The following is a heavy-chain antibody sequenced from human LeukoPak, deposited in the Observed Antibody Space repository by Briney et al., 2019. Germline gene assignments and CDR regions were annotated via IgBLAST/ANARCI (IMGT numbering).Heavy chain of an antibody. D-gene: IGHD3-3*01. CDR2: IGGLGGST. CDR1: GFTFSSHA. V-gene: IGHV3-23*01. Sequence: GGSLRLSCAASGFTFSSHAMGWVRHAPGKGLEWVSGIGGLGGSTYYAGSVKGRFTISRDNSQNTLYLHMNSLRADDTAVYYCARDPGVVAFHYFDYWGQGSRVTVSS. J-gene: IGHJ4*02. CDR3: ARDPGVVAFHYFDY.